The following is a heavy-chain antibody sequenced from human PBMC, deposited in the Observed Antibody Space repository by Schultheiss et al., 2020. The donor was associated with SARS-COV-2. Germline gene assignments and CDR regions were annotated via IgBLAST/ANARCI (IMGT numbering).Heavy chain of an antibody. Sequence: GGSLRLSCAASGFTFSSYAMSWVRQAPGKGLELVSAISGSGGSTYYADSVKGRFTISRDNSKNTLYLQMNSLRAEDTAVYYCARVRKVWASNNWSYYFDYWGQGTLVTVSS. CDR2: ISGSGGST. V-gene: IGHV3-23*01. CDR3: ARVRKVWASNNWSYYFDY. J-gene: IGHJ4*02. D-gene: IGHD1-1*01. CDR1: GFTFSSYA.